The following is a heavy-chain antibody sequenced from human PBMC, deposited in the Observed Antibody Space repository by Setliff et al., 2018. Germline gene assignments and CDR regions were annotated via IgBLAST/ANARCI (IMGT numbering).Heavy chain of an antibody. CDR2: IYNSGST. Sequence: LSLTCNVSADSISSSYDYWAWIRQPPGKGLEWIGSIYNSGSTYYNPSLKSRVSISVDTSKNQFSLKLSSVTAADTAVYYCARLGYRGDLDYWGQGTLVTVSS. J-gene: IGHJ4*02. CDR1: ADSISSSYDY. V-gene: IGHV4-39*01. CDR3: ARLGYRGDLDY. D-gene: IGHD5-12*01.